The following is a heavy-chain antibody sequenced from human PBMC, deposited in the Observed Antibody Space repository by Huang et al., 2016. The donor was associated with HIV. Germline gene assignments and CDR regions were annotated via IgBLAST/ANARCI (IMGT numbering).Heavy chain of an antibody. Sequence: QIQLMQSGPELKQPGASVKVSCKASGYTFTSYGITWVRQAPGQGPEGMGGISASSGDTEYAQKFQGTVTVTTDTYTNIAYMELRSLRSDDTAKYYCARDPKYHRIGYYRQRRGIDIWGQGTMVIVSS. V-gene: IGHV1-18*01. CDR1: GYTFTSYG. J-gene: IGHJ3*02. CDR2: ISASSGDT. CDR3: ARDPKYHRIGYYRQRRGIDI. D-gene: IGHD3-22*01.